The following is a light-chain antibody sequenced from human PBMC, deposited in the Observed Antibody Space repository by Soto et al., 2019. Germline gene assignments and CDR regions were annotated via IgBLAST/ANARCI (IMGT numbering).Light chain of an antibody. Sequence: QPVLTQSPSASASLGASVKLTCTLSSGHSSYAIAWHQQQPEKGPRYLMKLNSDGSHSKGDGIPDRFSGSSSGAERYLTISSRQSEDGADYYCQTWGTGIRVFGGGTKLTVL. V-gene: IGLV4-69*01. CDR3: QTWGTGIRV. J-gene: IGLJ3*02. CDR2: LNSDGSH. CDR1: SGHSSYA.